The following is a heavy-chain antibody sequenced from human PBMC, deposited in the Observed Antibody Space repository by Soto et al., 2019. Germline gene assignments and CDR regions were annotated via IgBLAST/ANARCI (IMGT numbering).Heavy chain of an antibody. V-gene: IGHV3-23*01. CDR1: GVTCSSYA. CDR3: AKDNGSVSNWFDP. Sequence: EVQLLASGGGLVQPWVSLRLSCAASGVTCSSYAMSWVRQPRGKGLEWVSAISGRGGSTYYAVSVKGRFNISRDNSINTLYLQMNGLRAADPAVSYCAKDNGSVSNWFDPWGKGTLVIVSS. D-gene: IGHD2-8*01. J-gene: IGHJ5*02. CDR2: ISGRGGST.